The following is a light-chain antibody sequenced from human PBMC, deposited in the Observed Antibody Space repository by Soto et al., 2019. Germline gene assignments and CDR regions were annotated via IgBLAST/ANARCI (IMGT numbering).Light chain of an antibody. CDR3: CSYSRSSPYV. V-gene: IGLV2-14*03. Sequence: QSVLTQPASVSGSPGQSITISCTGNSSDVGAYNYVSWYQHHPGKVPRLMIFDVSNRPSGVSNRFSGSKSGNTASLTISGLQAEDEADYYCCSYSRSSPYVFGAGTKVTVL. CDR1: SSDVGAYNY. CDR2: DVS. J-gene: IGLJ1*01.